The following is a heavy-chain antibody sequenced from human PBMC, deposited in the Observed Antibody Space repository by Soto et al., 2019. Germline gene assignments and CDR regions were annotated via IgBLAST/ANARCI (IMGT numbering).Heavy chain of an antibody. V-gene: IGHV3-48*01. Sequence: EVQLVESGGGLVQPGGSLRLSCAASGFTFSSYSMNWVRQAPGKGLEWVSYIISSSSTIYYADSVKGRFTISRDNAKNSLYLQMNSLRAEDTAVYYCASDGSRDPRVLYDYWGQGTLVTVSS. CDR2: IISSSSTI. J-gene: IGHJ4*02. CDR1: GFTFSSYS. D-gene: IGHD2-15*01. CDR3: ASDGSRDPRVLYDY.